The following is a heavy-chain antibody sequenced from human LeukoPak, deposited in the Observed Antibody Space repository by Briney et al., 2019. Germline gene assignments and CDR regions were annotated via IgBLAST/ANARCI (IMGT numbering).Heavy chain of an antibody. CDR1: GFTFSGYA. D-gene: IGHD1/OR15-1a*01. CDR3: ARTGPDAFDL. Sequence: GGSLRLSCAASGFTFSGYAMHWVRQAPGKGLEWVSVTSYDESSKKYADSVEGRFTISRDNSKNTLYLQMNSLRLEDTAVYYCARTGPDAFDLWGQGTMVTVFS. J-gene: IGHJ3*01. V-gene: IGHV3-30-3*01. CDR2: TSYDESSK.